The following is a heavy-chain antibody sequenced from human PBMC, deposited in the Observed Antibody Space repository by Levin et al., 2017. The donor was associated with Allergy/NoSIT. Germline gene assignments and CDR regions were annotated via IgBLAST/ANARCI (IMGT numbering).Heavy chain of an antibody. D-gene: IGHD3-16*01. Sequence: RSQTLSLTCTVSGGSINISNYYWGWIRQTPGKGLELIGTIYYSGKTYYAPSLKSRVTISVDTSKNQFSLKLTSVTAADTAVYYCTRHSYGRGRFDPWGQGTLVTVSS. CDR2: IYYSGKT. CDR3: TRHSYGRGRFDP. CDR1: GGSINISNYY. J-gene: IGHJ5*02. V-gene: IGHV4-39*01.